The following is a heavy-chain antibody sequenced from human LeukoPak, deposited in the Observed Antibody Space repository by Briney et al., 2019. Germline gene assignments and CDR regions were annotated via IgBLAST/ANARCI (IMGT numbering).Heavy chain of an antibody. CDR2: IYYSGST. Sequence: SETLSLTCTVSGGSISSGDYYWSWIRQPPGKGLEWIGYIYYSGSTYCNPSLKSRVTISVDTSKNQFSLKLSSVTAADTAVYYCARGPTVTSDTAMVDYWGQGTLVTVSS. CDR1: GGSISSGDYY. V-gene: IGHV4-30-4*08. D-gene: IGHD5-18*01. CDR3: ARGPTVTSDTAMVDY. J-gene: IGHJ4*02.